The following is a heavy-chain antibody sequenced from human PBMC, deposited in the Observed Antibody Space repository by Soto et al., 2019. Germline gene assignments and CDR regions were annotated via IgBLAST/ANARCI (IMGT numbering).Heavy chain of an antibody. D-gene: IGHD2-15*01. CDR2: ISYSGKT. J-gene: IGHJ4*02. Sequence: SETLSLTCTISGDSSGTYYWSWIRSPPGKGLEWIGYISYSGKTNYTPALKSRVIISIDTSKTQFSLKVTSVTAADTAVYYCACLRGFRGSPIDYWGQCAKVTVSS. CDR1: GDSSGTYY. V-gene: IGHV4-59*01. CDR3: ACLRGFRGSPIDY.